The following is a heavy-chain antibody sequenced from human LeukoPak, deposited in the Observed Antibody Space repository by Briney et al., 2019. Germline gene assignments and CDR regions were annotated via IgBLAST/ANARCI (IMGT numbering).Heavy chain of an antibody. CDR2: ISNDGSNK. CDR3: AREGPEIAVAGGFDY. V-gene: IGHV3-30-3*01. D-gene: IGHD6-19*01. Sequence: PGGSLRLSCAASGFTFTTYSMHWVRQAPGKGVGWVAIISNDGSNKYYADSVKGRFTISRDNSKNTLYLQKNSLRAEDTAVYYCAREGPEIAVAGGFDYWGQGTLVTVSS. CDR1: GFTFTTYS. J-gene: IGHJ4*02.